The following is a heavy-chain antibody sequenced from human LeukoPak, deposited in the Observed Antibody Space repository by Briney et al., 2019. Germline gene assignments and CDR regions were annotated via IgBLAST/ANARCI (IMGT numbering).Heavy chain of an antibody. Sequence: GGSLRLSCAASGLTVSSNYMIWVRQAPGKGLEWVSVIYSGGSTYHAASVKGRFTISRDNSKNTLYLQMNSLRAEDTAVYYCARAPGGYDSSGYPYFDYWGQGTLVTASS. CDR1: GLTVSSNY. CDR2: IYSGGST. CDR3: ARAPGGYDSSGYPYFDY. D-gene: IGHD3-22*01. J-gene: IGHJ4*02. V-gene: IGHV3-66*01.